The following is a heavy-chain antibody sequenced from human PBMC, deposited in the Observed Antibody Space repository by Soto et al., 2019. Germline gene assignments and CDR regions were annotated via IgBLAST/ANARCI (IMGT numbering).Heavy chain of an antibody. Sequence: SETLSLTCTVSGGSISSYYWSWIRQPPGKGLEWIGYIYYSGSTNYNPSLKSRVTISVDTSKNQFSLKLSSVTAADTAMYYCARAGGSYYSPYYYYGMDVWGQGTTVTVSS. D-gene: IGHD1-26*01. V-gene: IGHV4-59*01. J-gene: IGHJ6*02. CDR1: GGSISSYY. CDR2: IYYSGST. CDR3: ARAGGSYYSPYYYYGMDV.